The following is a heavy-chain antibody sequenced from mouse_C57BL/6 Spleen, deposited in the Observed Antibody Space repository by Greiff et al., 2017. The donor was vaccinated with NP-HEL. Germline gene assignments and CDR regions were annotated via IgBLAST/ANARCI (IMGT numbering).Heavy chain of an antibody. CDR3: ARKDYGSSYGGFAY. D-gene: IGHD1-1*01. CDR2: IYPGDGDT. V-gene: IGHV1-82*01. CDR1: GYAFSSSW. J-gene: IGHJ3*01. Sequence: VQLQESGPELVKPGASVKISCKASGYAFSSSWMNWVKQRPGKGLEWIGRIYPGDGDTNYNGKFKGKATLTADKSSSTAYMQLSSLTSEDSAVYFCARKDYGSSYGGFAYWGQGTLVTVSA.